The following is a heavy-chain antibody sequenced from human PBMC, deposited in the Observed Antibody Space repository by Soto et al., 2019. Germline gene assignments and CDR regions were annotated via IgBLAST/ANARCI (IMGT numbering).Heavy chain of an antibody. D-gene: IGHD3-10*01. CDR3: ARALGRLDYYYYGMDV. Sequence: ASVKVSCKASGYTFTSYDINWVRQATGQGLEWMGWMNPNSGNTGYAQKFQGRVTMTRNTSISTAYMELSSLRSEDTAVYYCARALGRLDYYYYGMDVWGQGTTVTVSS. V-gene: IGHV1-8*01. CDR2: MNPNSGNT. CDR1: GYTFTSYD. J-gene: IGHJ6*02.